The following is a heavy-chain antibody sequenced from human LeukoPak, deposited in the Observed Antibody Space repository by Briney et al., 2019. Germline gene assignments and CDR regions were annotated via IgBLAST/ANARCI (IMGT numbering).Heavy chain of an antibody. D-gene: IGHD4-17*01. Sequence: PGGSLRLSCAASGFTFSSYAMSWVRQAPGKGLEWIGYIYYSGSTNYNPSLKSRVTISVDTSKNQFSLKLSSVTAADTAVYYCARDPLHYGDYYMDVWGKGTTVTVSS. J-gene: IGHJ6*03. CDR1: GFTFSSYA. V-gene: IGHV4-59*01. CDR3: ARDPLHYGDYYMDV. CDR2: IYYSGST.